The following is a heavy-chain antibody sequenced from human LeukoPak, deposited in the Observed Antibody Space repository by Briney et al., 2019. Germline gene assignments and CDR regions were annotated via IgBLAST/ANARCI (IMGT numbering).Heavy chain of an antibody. CDR2: VYDSGST. CDR1: GGSISGYY. V-gene: IGHV4-59*12. D-gene: IGHD2-2*01. CDR3: AREGYCSSTSCYIDY. Sequence: PSETLSLTCTVSGGSISGYYWSWIRQPRGKRLEWIGYVYDSGSTTYNPSLKSRVTISVDTSKNQFSLKLSSVTAADTAVYYCAREGYCSSTSCYIDYWGQGTLVTVSS. J-gene: IGHJ4*02.